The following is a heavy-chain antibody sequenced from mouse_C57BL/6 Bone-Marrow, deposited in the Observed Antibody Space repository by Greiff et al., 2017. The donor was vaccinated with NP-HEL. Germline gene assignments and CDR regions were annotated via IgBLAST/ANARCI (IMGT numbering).Heavy chain of an antibody. CDR1: GYTFTNYW. Sequence: QVQLKESGAELVRPGTSVKMSCKASGYTFTNYWIGWAKQRPGHGLEWIGDIYPGGGSTNYNEKFKGKATLTADKSSSPAYMQFSSLTSEDSAIYYCARAITTVVDYAMDYWGQGTSVTVSS. CDR2: IYPGGGST. J-gene: IGHJ4*01. CDR3: ARAITTVVDYAMDY. D-gene: IGHD1-1*01. V-gene: IGHV1-63*01.